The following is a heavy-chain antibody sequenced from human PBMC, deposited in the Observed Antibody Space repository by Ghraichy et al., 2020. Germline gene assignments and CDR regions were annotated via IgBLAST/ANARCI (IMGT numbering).Heavy chain of an antibody. Sequence: ASVKVSCKASGYTFTSYYMHWVRQAPGQGLEWMGIINPSGGSTSYAQKFQGRVTMTRDTSTSTVYMELSSLRSEDTAVYYCARVQRSGSYLKGYYYYYMDVWGKGTTVTVSS. CDR1: GYTFTSYY. J-gene: IGHJ6*03. D-gene: IGHD1-26*01. V-gene: IGHV1-46*01. CDR2: INPSGGST. CDR3: ARVQRSGSYLKGYYYYYMDV.